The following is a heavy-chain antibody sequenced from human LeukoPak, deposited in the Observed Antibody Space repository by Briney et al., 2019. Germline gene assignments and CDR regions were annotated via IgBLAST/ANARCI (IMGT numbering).Heavy chain of an antibody. CDR1: GYTFTSYD. J-gene: IGHJ1*01. D-gene: IGHD3-22*01. CDR2: MNPNSGNT. Sequence: GASVKVSCKASGYTFTSYDINWVRQATGQGLEWMGWMNPNSGNTGYAQKFQGRVTMTRNTSISTAYMELSSLRSEDTAVYYCARGDDSSGYYHEYFQHWGQGTLVTVSS. CDR3: ARGDDSSGYYHEYFQH. V-gene: IGHV1-8*01.